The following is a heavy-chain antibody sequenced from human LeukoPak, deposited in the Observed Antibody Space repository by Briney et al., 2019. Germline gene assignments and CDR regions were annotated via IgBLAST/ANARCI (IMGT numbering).Heavy chain of an antibody. Sequence: PGGSLRLSCAASGFTFSSYWMSWVRQAPGKGLEWVANIKQDGSEKYYVDSVEGRFTISRDNAKSSLYLQMNSLRAEDTAVYYCYGQSYLFDYWGQGTLVTVSS. V-gene: IGHV3-7*01. CDR2: IKQDGSEK. CDR3: YGQSYLFDY. CDR1: GFTFSSYW. J-gene: IGHJ4*02. D-gene: IGHD4-17*01.